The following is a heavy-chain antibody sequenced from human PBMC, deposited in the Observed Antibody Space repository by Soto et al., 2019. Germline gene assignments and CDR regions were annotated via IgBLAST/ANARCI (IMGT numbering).Heavy chain of an antibody. J-gene: IGHJ4*02. CDR3: ARDLRLPYSSSSPGDY. V-gene: IGHV3-21*01. CDR1: GFTFSSYS. CDR2: ISSSSSYI. Sequence: TGGSLRLSCAASGFTFSSYSMNWVRQAPGKGLEWVSSISSSSSYIYYADSVKGRFTISRDNAKNSLYLQMNSLRAEDTAVYYCARDLRLPYSSSSPGDYWGQGTLVTVSS. D-gene: IGHD6-6*01.